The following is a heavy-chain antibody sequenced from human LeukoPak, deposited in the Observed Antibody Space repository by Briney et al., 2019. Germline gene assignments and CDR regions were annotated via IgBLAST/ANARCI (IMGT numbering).Heavy chain of an antibody. CDR3: ARWYCSSWYWGDNMDPRFDY. CDR1: GFTFSSYA. D-gene: IGHD6-13*01. CDR2: ISGSGGST. V-gene: IGHV3-23*01. J-gene: IGHJ4*02. Sequence: GGSLRLSXAASGFTFSSYATSWVRQAPGKGLEWVSAISGSGGSTYYADSVKGRFTISRDNSKNTLYLQMNSLRAEDTAVYYCARWYCSSWYWGDNMDPRFDYWGQGTLVTVSS.